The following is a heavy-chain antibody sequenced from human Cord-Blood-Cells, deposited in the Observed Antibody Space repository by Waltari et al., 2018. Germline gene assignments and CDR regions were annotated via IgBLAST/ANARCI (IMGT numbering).Heavy chain of an antibody. CDR2: ISNDGSNK. V-gene: IGHV3-30-3*01. Sequence: QVQLVESGGGVVQPGRYLRLSCAASGFTFSSYAMHWVRQAPGKGLELVACISNDGSNKYYSASVKGRFTSSRDNSKNTVYLQMNSLRAEDTAVYYCARDKGWYFDLWGRGTLVTVSS. J-gene: IGHJ2*01. CDR3: ARDKGWYFDL. CDR1: GFTFSSYA.